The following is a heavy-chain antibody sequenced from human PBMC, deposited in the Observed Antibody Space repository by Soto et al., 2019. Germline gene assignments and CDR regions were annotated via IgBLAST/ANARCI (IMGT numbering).Heavy chain of an antibody. D-gene: IGHD1-26*01. J-gene: IGHJ4*02. CDR1: GFTFSSYD. CDR2: IGTAGDT. CDR3: ARGGIVGATTDFDH. V-gene: IGHV3-13*01. Sequence: EVQLVESGGGLVQPGGSLRLSCAASGFTFSSYDMHWVRQATGKGLEWVSAIGTAGDTYYPGSVKGRFTISRENAKNSLYLQMNSLRAEDTAVYYCARGGIVGATTDFDHWGQGTLVTVSS.